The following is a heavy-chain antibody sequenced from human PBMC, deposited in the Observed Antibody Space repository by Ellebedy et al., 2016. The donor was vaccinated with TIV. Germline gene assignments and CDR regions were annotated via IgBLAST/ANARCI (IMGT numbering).Heavy chain of an antibody. CDR3: ARAIGGYGTLFAH. Sequence: GGSLRLSCAASGFTVSSNYMSWVRQSPGKGLEWVSVIYRGGSTYYADSVKGRFTISRDNSKNTVYLQMSGLRAEDTAIYFCARAIGGYGTLFAHWGQGTLVTVSP. CDR1: GFTVSSNY. J-gene: IGHJ5*02. D-gene: IGHD5-18*01. CDR2: IYRGGST. V-gene: IGHV3-53*01.